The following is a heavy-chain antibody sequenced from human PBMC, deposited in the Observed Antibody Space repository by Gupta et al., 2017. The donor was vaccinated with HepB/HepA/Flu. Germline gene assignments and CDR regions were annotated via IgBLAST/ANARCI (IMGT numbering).Heavy chain of an antibody. CDR2: MYSGGRS. V-gene: IGHV4-59*01. Sequence: QVQLQESGPGLVKPSETLSLTCTVSGDSISDYYWSWIRQPPGKGLEWIGYMYSGGRSNYNPSLKSRLTLSLDTSKNQFSLKLHSLTPADTAVYYCARDRLRGPRNYFYALDVWGQGTTGTVSS. D-gene: IGHD2/OR15-2a*01. CDR3: ARDRLRGPRNYFYALDV. CDR1: GDSISDYY. J-gene: IGHJ6*02.